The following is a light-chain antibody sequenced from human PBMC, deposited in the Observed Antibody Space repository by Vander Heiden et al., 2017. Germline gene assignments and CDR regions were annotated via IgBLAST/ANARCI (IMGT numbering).Light chain of an antibody. CDR1: SSDVGGYNY. V-gene: IGLV2-14*01. CDR2: DVS. CDR3: SSYTSSSTRV. Sequence: QSALTQPVSVSGSPGQAIAIACTGTSSDVGGYNYVSWYQQHPGKAPNLIIYDVSNLPSGVSNRFSGSKPGNTASLTISGLQAEYEADYYCSSYTSSSTRVFGGGTKLTVL. J-gene: IGLJ3*02.